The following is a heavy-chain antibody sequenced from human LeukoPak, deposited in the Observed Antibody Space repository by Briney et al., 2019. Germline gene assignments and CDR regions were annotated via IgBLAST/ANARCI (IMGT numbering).Heavy chain of an antibody. Sequence: SETLSLTCTVPGGSINNYSWSWIRHPAGKGLEWIGRIYTRGSTNYNPSLKSRVTMSVDTSKNQFSVKLSSVTAADTAVYYCARGRYCSADICSGGDAFDIWGQGTMVSVSS. V-gene: IGHV4-4*07. CDR1: GGSINNYS. CDR3: ARGRYCSADICSGGDAFDI. D-gene: IGHD2-15*01. J-gene: IGHJ3*02. CDR2: IYTRGST.